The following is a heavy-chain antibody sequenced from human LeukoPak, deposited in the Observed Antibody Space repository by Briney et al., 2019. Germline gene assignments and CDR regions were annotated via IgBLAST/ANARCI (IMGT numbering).Heavy chain of an antibody. V-gene: IGHV1-69*02. CDR2: IIPILGIA. J-gene: IGHJ3*02. CDR3: ARLDYDFWSGYPTDAFDI. D-gene: IGHD3-3*01. Sequence: SVKVSCKASGGTFSSYTISWVRQAPGQGLEWMGRIIPILGIANYAQKFQGRVTITADKSTSTAYMELSSLRSEDTAVYYCARLDYDFWSGYPTDAFDIWGQGTMVTASS. CDR1: GGTFSSYT.